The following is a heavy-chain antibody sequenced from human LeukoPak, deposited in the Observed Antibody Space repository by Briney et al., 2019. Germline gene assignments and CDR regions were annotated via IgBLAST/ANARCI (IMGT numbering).Heavy chain of an antibody. V-gene: IGHV4-34*01. D-gene: IGHD3-10*01. CDR1: GGSFSGYY. J-gene: IGHJ4*02. CDR2: INHSGST. Sequence: SETLSLTCAVYGGSFSGYYWSRIRQPPGKGLEWIGEINHSGSTNYNPSLKSRVTISVDTSKNQFSLKLSSVTAADTAVYYCARSPGNYYGSGILSDYWGQGTLVTVSS. CDR3: ARSPGNYYGSGILSDY.